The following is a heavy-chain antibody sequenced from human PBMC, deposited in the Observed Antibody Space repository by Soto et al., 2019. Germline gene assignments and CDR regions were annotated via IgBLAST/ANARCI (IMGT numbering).Heavy chain of an antibody. CDR1: GYTFTSYG. CDR3: ARDLTRRSGWGDAFDI. V-gene: IGHV1-18*01. CDR2: ISAYNGNT. Sequence: GASVKVSCKASGYTFTSYGISWVRQAPGQGLEWMGWISAYNGNTNYAQKLQGRVTMTTDTSTSTAYMELRSLRSDDTAVYYCARDLTRRSGWGDAFDIWGQGTMVTVSS. D-gene: IGHD3-16*01. J-gene: IGHJ3*02.